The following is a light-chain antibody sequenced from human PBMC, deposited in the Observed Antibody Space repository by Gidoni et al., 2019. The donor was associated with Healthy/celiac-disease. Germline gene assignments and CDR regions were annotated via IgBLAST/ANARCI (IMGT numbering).Light chain of an antibody. Sequence: EIVMTQSPATLSVSPGERATLSCRASQSVSSNLAWYQQKPGQAPRLLIYGASTRATGIPARFSGSGSGTEFTLTISSLQSEDLAVYYCQQYNNWPPYTFGQXTKLEIK. CDR2: GAS. V-gene: IGKV3-15*01. CDR3: QQYNNWPPYT. CDR1: QSVSSN. J-gene: IGKJ2*01.